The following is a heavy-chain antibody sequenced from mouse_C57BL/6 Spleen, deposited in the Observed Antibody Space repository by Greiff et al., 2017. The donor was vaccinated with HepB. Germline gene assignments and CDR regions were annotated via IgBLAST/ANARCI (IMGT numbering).Heavy chain of an antibody. CDR2: IYPGDGDT. CDR1: GYAFSSSW. J-gene: IGHJ2*01. V-gene: IGHV1-82*01. CDR3: ARSLGGVGY. Sequence: VQLQQSGPELVKPGASVKISCKASGYAFSSSWMNWVKQRPGKGLEWIGRIYPGDGDTNYNGKFKGKATLTADKSSSTAYMQLSSLTSEDSAVYFCARSLGGVGYWGQGTTLTVSS.